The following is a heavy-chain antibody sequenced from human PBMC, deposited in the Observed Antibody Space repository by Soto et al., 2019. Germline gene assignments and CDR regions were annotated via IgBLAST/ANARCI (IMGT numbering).Heavy chain of an antibody. V-gene: IGHV2-5*02. CDR3: ARSGSGYSLFDY. Sequence: QITLKESGPTLVKPTQTLTLTCTFSGFSLSTSGVGVGWIRQPPGKALEWLALIYWDDDKRYSPSLKSRLTSNQDPSQNQVALTPTNMDPVDPATYYCARSGSGYSLFDYWGQGTLVTVSS. CDR1: GFSLSTSGVG. J-gene: IGHJ4*02. CDR2: IYWDDDK. D-gene: IGHD3-3*01.